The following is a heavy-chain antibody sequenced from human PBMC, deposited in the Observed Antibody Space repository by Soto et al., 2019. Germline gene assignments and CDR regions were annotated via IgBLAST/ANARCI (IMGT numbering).Heavy chain of an antibody. Sequence: GGSLRLSCAAAGSDFEDYAMPWVRQVPGKGLEWVSLTNSDGTDSYYVDSVKGRFTISRDNAKSSLYLQMDRLRPEDTALYFCAKSLYYYDSSPLDHWGQGTLVTVSS. V-gene: IGHV3-43D*04. CDR1: GSDFEDYA. D-gene: IGHD3-22*01. CDR2: TNSDGTDS. J-gene: IGHJ4*02. CDR3: AKSLYYYDSSPLDH.